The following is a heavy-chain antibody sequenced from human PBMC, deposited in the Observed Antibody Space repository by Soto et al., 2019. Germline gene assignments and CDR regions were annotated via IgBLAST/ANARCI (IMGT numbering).Heavy chain of an antibody. Sequence: PGGSLRLSCAASGFTFSSYAMHWVRQAPGKGLEWVAVISYDGSNKYYADSVKGRFTISRDNSKNTLYLQMNSLRAEDTAVYYCARDRITGTTGGAARFDPWGQGT. CDR3: ARDRITGTTGGAARFDP. CDR2: ISYDGSNK. CDR1: GFTFSSYA. D-gene: IGHD1-7*01. V-gene: IGHV3-30-3*01. J-gene: IGHJ5*02.